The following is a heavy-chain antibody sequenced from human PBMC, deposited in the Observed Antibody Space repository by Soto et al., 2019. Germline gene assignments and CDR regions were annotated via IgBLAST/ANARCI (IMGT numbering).Heavy chain of an antibody. CDR3: ARFRFSANWSKLDY. J-gene: IGHJ4*02. CDR1: GYNVDTSW. D-gene: IGHD1-1*01. Sequence: ESLIISCAVSGYNVDTSWMGCVCHTPGKGLEWIGIIFPADSDNRYSPSFQGQVTLSVDKSTSTALLQWSSLRASDTDMYYCARFRFSANWSKLDYWGQGPQVTVS. V-gene: IGHV5-51*01. CDR2: IFPADSDN.